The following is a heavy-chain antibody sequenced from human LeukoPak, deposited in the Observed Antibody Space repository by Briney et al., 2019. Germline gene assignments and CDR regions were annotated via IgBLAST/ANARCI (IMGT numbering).Heavy chain of an antibody. J-gene: IGHJ4*02. V-gene: IGHV3-30*18. CDR3: AKGKHDYGDYDDYSDY. CDR2: ISYDGSNK. Sequence: GRSLRLSCAASGFTFSSYGMHWVRQAPGKGLEWVAVISYDGSNKYYADSVKGRFTISRDNSKNTLYLQMNSLRAEDTAVYYCAKGKHDYGDYDDYSDYWGQGTLVTVSS. CDR1: GFTFSSYG. D-gene: IGHD4-17*01.